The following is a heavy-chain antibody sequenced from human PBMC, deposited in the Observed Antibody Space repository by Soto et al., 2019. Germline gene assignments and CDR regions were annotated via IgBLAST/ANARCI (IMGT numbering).Heavy chain of an antibody. CDR3: ARELFGRSVWFDP. Sequence: PSETLSLTCTVSGGSISSSFYWDWIRQPPGKGLEWIGNIYNSGSTYYNPSLKSRVTISVDTSKNQFSLKLSSVTAADTAVYYCARELFGRSVWFDPWGQGTLVTVSS. V-gene: IGHV4-39*07. J-gene: IGHJ5*02. D-gene: IGHD3-10*01. CDR2: IYNSGST. CDR1: GGSISSSFY.